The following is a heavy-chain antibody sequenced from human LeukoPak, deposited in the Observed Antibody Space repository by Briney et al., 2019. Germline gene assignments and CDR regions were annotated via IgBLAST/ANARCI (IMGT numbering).Heavy chain of an antibody. CDR3: XXXXXXXXXGHYDAFDI. CDR2: IYPGDSDT. Sequence: GESLKISCKGSGYSFTSYWIGWVRQMPGKGLEWMGIIYPGDSDTRYSPSFQGQVTISADKSISTAYLQWSSLKASDTAMYSXXXXXXXXXXGHYDAFDIWGQGTMVTVSS. J-gene: IGHJ3*02. V-gene: IGHV5-51*01. CDR1: GYSFTSYW.